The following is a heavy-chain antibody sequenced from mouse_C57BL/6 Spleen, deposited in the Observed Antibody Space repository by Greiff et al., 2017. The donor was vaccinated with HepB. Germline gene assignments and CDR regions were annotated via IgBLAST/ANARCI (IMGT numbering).Heavy chain of an antibody. CDR1: GFTFSDYG. CDR2: ISSGSSTI. J-gene: IGHJ3*01. V-gene: IGHV5-17*01. Sequence: DVQLVESGGGLVKPGGSLKLSCAASGFTFSDYGMHWVRQAPEKGLEWVAYISSGSSTIYYADTVKGRFTISRDNAKNTLFLQMTSLRSEDTAMYYCAIPNWDGGFAYWGQGTLVTVSA. D-gene: IGHD4-1*01. CDR3: AIPNWDGGFAY.